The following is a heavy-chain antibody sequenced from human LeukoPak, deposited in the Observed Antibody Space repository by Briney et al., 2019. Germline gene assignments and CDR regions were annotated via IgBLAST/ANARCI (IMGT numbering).Heavy chain of an antibody. Sequence: GGSLRLSCAASGFTFSSYGMHWVRQAPREGVEWVAIIWYDGNDKYYVDSVKGRFTISRDNPKNTLYLQMDSLRAEDTAVYYCAKAPKRYCTSASCQGYFDYWGQGTLVTVSS. V-gene: IGHV3-33*06. CDR2: IWYDGNDK. J-gene: IGHJ4*02. CDR1: GFTFSSYG. CDR3: AKAPKRYCTSASCQGYFDY. D-gene: IGHD2-2*01.